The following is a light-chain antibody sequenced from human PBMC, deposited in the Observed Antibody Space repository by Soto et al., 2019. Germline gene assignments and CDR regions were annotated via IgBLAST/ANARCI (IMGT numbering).Light chain of an antibody. V-gene: IGKV1-39*01. CDR1: QFISKN. CDR3: QQSYSTPLT. CDR2: AAS. J-gene: IGKJ4*01. Sequence: DIQMTQSPSSLSASVGDRVTISCRASQFISKNLNWYQQKPGRAPNLLIYAASNLEGGVPSRFSGSGSGTDFALTISGLRPVDFATYYCQQSYSTPLTFGGGTKVETK.